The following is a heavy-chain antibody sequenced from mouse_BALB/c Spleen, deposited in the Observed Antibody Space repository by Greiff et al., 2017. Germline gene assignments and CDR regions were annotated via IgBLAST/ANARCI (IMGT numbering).Heavy chain of an antibody. CDR3: VRFITYAMDY. CDR2: ISYSGST. J-gene: IGHJ4*01. CDR1: GYSITSDYA. D-gene: IGHD1-2*01. V-gene: IGHV3-2*02. Sequence: EVKVEESGPGLVKPSQSLSLTCTVTGYSITSDYAWNWIRQFPGNKLEWMGYISYSGSTSYNPSLKSRISITRDTSKNQFFLQLNSVTTEDTATYYCVRFITYAMDYWGQGTSVTVSS.